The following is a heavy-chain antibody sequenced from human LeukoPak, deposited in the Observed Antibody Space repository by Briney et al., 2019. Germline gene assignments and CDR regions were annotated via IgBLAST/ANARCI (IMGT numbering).Heavy chain of an antibody. J-gene: IGHJ4*02. CDR2: ISGSGGST. V-gene: IGHV3-23*01. CDR3: AKEVIVGVSFDY. CDR1: GFTSSSYA. D-gene: IGHD1-26*01. Sequence: GGSLRLSCAASGFTSSSYAMSWVRQAPGKGLEWVSAISGSGGSTYYADSVKGRFTISRDSSKNTLYLQMNSLRAEDTAVYYCAKEVIVGVSFDYWGQGTLVTVSS.